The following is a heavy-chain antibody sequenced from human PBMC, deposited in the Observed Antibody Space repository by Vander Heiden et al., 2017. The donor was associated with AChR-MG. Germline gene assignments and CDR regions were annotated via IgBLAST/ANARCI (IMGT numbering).Heavy chain of an antibody. CDR1: GFPFSSYA. J-gene: IGHJ4*02. CDR2: ISGSGDYT. Sequence: EVQLLESGGGLVQPGGSLRLSCAASGFPFSSYAMSWVRQAPGKGLEWVSAISGSGDYTYYADSVKGRFTISRDNSKSTLYLQMNSLRAEDTAVYYCAKDREYGEYVEGCFDYWGQGTLVTVSS. V-gene: IGHV3-23*01. CDR3: AKDREYGEYVEGCFDY. D-gene: IGHD4-17*01.